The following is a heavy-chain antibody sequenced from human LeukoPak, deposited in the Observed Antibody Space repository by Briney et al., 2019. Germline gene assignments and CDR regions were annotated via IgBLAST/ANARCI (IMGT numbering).Heavy chain of an antibody. Sequence: ASVKVSCKASGYTFTSYGISWVRQAPGQGLEWMGWISAYNGNTNYAQKFQGRVTMTTDTSTSTSYLELRNLRSDDTAVYYCARVLVKTRGNYFHDDCWGQGTLVTVSS. J-gene: IGHJ4*02. V-gene: IGHV1-18*01. CDR3: ARVLVKTRGNYFHDDC. CDR1: GYTFTSYG. D-gene: IGHD2/OR15-2a*01. CDR2: ISAYNGNT.